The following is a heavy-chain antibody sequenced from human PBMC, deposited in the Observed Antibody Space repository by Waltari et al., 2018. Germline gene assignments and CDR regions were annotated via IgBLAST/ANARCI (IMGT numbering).Heavy chain of an antibody. V-gene: IGHV1-69*13. D-gene: IGHD3-3*01. CDR3: ARADITIFGVVTNGMDV. CDR2: GIPIFGTA. Sequence: QVQLVQSGAEVKKPGSSVKVSCKDSGGTFSHYAISLVRQAPGQGLEWMGGGIPIFGTATYAQKFQGRVTITADESTSTAYMERSSLRSEDTAVYYCARADITIFGVVTNGMDVWGQGTTVTVSS. J-gene: IGHJ6*02. CDR1: GGTFSHYA.